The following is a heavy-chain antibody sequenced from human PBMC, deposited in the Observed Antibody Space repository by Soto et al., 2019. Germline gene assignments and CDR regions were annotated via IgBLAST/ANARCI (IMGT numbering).Heavy chain of an antibody. CDR1: GYTFTCYY. D-gene: IGHD6-13*01. Sequence: ASVKVSCKASGYTFTCYYMHWVRQAPGQGLEWMGWINPNTAATYYADSVKGRFTISRDNSRNTVYLQMDSLRAEDTAIYYCARDRIAAAGKVFATDVWGQGTTVTVSS. CDR3: ARDRIAAAGKVFATDV. CDR2: INPNTAAT. V-gene: IGHV1-2*02. J-gene: IGHJ6*02.